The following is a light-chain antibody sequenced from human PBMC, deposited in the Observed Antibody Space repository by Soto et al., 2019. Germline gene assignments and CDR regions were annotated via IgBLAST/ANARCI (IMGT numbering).Light chain of an antibody. CDR2: GAS. CDR3: QQYGSSPTWT. Sequence: ESVLTQSPGTLSLSPGERATLSCRASQSVSSNYLAWYQHKPGQAPRLLIYGASTSATGIPDRFSGSGSGKDFTLTISRLEPEDSAVYYCQQYGSSPTWTFGQGTKVEIK. V-gene: IGKV3-20*01. J-gene: IGKJ1*01. CDR1: QSVSSNY.